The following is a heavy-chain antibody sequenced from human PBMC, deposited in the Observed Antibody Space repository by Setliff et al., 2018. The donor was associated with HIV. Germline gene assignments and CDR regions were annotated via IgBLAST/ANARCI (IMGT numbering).Heavy chain of an antibody. D-gene: IGHD1-26*01. V-gene: IGHV4-39*07. CDR2: VYHSGST. CDR3: AKDRSGSYRTFDY. J-gene: IGHJ4*02. Sequence: SETLSLTCTVFGASSIYYWGWIRQPPGKGLEWIGSVYHSGSTYYNPSLKSRVTISIDTSKNQFSLKLNSVTAADTAVYYCAKDRSGSYRTFDYWGPGILVTVSS. CDR1: GASSIYY.